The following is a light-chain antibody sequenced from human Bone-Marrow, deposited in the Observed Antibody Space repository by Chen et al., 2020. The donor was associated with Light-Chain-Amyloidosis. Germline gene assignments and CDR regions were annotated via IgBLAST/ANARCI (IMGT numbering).Light chain of an antibody. CDR1: HIGSTS. J-gene: IGLJ3*02. Sequence: SYVLTQPSSVSVAPGHTATLARGGNHIGSTSVHWYQQTPGQAPLLVVCDDSDRPSGIPGRLSGSNSGNAATLTISWVEAVDEADYYCRVWDRGSDRPVFGGGTKLTVL. CDR3: RVWDRGSDRPV. CDR2: DDS. V-gene: IGLV3-21*02.